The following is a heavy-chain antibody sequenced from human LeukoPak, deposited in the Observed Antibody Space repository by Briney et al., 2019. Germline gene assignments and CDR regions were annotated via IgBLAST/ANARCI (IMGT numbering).Heavy chain of an antibody. J-gene: IGHJ6*03. D-gene: IGHD3-3*01. CDR3: ARGGEGEIRTTIFGVVDRYFYYDYMDV. CDR1: GGSISSYY. Sequence: SETLSLTCTVSGGSISSYYWSWIRQPPGKGLEWIGDIYYSGSTNYNPSLKSRVTISVDTSKNQFSLKLSSVTAADTAVYYCARGGEGEIRTTIFGVVDRYFYYDYMDVWGKGTTVTVSS. V-gene: IGHV4-59*01. CDR2: IYYSGST.